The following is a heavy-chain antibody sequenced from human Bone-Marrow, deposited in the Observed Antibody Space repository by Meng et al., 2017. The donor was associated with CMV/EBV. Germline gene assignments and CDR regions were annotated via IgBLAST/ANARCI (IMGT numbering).Heavy chain of an antibody. Sequence: SCAASGLPFSDYYISWIRQAPGKGLEWVSYISSSGSTIYYADSVKGRFTISRDNAKNSLYLQMNSLRAEDTAVYYCARGIFAYRVTDWGQGTLVTVSS. D-gene: IGHD2-21*01. CDR1: GLPFSDYY. V-gene: IGHV3-11*01. CDR2: ISSSGSTI. J-gene: IGHJ4*02. CDR3: ARGIFAYRVTD.